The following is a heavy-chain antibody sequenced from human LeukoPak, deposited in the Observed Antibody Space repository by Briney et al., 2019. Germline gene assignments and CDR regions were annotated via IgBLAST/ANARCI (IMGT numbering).Heavy chain of an antibody. D-gene: IGHD6-19*01. CDR3: ARGGGQWHVDY. J-gene: IGHJ4*02. CDR2: ISSSSSYI. V-gene: IGHV3-21*01. CDR1: GFTFSSYS. Sequence: GGSLRLSCAASGFTFSSYSMNWVRQAPGKGLEWVSSISSSSSYIYYADSVKGRFTISRDDSRNTAYLQMNSLRAEDTAVYYCARGGGQWHVDYWGQGTLVTVSS.